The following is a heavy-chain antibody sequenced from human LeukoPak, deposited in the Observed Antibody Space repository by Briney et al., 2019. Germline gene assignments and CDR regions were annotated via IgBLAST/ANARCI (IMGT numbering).Heavy chain of an antibody. J-gene: IGHJ4*02. D-gene: IGHD2-15*01. V-gene: IGHV3-23*01. CDR2: ISGSGGST. Sequence: GGSLRLSCAASGFTFSSYAMSWVRQAPGKGLEWVSGISGSGGSTYYADSAKGRFTIFRDNSKNTLYLQMNSLRAEDTAVYHCANGWSPDYWGRGTLVTVSS. CDR3: ANGWSPDY. CDR1: GFTFSSYA.